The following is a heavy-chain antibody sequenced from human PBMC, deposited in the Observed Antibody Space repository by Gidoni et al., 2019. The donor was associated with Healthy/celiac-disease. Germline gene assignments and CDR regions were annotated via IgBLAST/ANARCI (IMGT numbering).Heavy chain of an antibody. V-gene: IGHV1-2*02. CDR2: INHNSGGT. Sequence: QVQLVQSGAEVKKPVASVKVSCKASGYTFTVYYMHWVRQAPGQGLEWMGWINHNSGGTNYAQKCQGRVTMTRDTSISTAYMELSRLRSDDTAVYYCARERYSYGKYYYYYYGMDVWGQGTTVTVSS. CDR3: ARERYSYGKYYYYYYGMDV. D-gene: IGHD5-18*01. CDR1: GYTFTVYY. J-gene: IGHJ6*02.